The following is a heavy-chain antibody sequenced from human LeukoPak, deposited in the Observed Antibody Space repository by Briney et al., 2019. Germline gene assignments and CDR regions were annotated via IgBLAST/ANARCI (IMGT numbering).Heavy chain of an antibody. CDR3: ATGRGIAAAGTTTLFDY. CDR1: GGTFSSDT. D-gene: IGHD6-13*01. J-gene: IGHJ4*02. CDR2: IIPILGIA. Sequence: ASVKVSCKASGGTFSSDTISWVRQAPGQGLEWMGRIIPILGIANYAQKFQGRVTITADKSTSTAYMELSSLRSEDTAVYYCATGRGIAAAGTTTLFDYWGQGTLVTVSS. V-gene: IGHV1-69*02.